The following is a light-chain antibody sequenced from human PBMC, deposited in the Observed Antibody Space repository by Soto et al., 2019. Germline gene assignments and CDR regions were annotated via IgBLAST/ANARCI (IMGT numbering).Light chain of an antibody. Sequence: EIVLTQTPGTLSLSPGERATLSCRASQSVTSNLAWYQHKPGQAPRLLTYGASTRATGIPARFSGSGSGTEFTLTISSLQPEDFAVYYCQQYYNWPRTFGQGTKVDSK. CDR3: QQYYNWPRT. CDR1: QSVTSN. V-gene: IGKV3-15*01. J-gene: IGKJ1*01. CDR2: GAS.